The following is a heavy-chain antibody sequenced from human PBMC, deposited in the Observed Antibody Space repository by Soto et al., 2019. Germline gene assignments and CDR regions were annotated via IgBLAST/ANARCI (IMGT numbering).Heavy chain of an antibody. V-gene: IGHV2-5*02. Sequence: QITLKESGPTLVKPTQTLTLTCTFSGFSLSTSGVGVGWIRQPPGKALEWLALIYWDDNKRYSPSLKTRLTITKDTSTNQVVLTMTNMDPVDTATYYCAHRIVTNNWFDPWGQGTLVTVSS. CDR3: AHRIVTNNWFDP. CDR1: GFSLSTSGVG. J-gene: IGHJ5*02. CDR2: IYWDDNK. D-gene: IGHD3-22*01.